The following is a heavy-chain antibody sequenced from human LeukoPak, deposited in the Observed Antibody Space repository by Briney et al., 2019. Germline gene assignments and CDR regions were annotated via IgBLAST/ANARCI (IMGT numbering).Heavy chain of an antibody. V-gene: IGHV1-18*01. Sequence: GASVKVSCKASGYTFTSYGISWLRQAPGQGLEWMGWISAYNGNTNYAQKLQGRVTMTTDTSTSTAYMELRSLRSDDTAVYYCARDVNPPTYYYDSSGYLSDYWGQGTLVTVSS. CDR2: ISAYNGNT. D-gene: IGHD3-22*01. CDR3: ARDVNPPTYYYDSSGYLSDY. CDR1: GYTFTSYG. J-gene: IGHJ4*02.